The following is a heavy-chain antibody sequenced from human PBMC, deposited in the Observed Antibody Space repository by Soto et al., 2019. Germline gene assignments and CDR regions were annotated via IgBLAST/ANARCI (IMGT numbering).Heavy chain of an antibody. D-gene: IGHD1-1*01. V-gene: IGHV3-30*18. CDR3: AKDKGVFNWATSYSDY. CDR1: GFTFSNYA. Sequence: GGSLRLSCAASGFTFSNYAMHWVRQAPGKGLEWVALTSYDGNNEYYTDSVKGRFTISRDNSKNTLFLQMNSPRPEDTAVYYCAKDKGVFNWATSYSDYWGQGALVTVSS. CDR2: TSYDGNNE. J-gene: IGHJ4*02.